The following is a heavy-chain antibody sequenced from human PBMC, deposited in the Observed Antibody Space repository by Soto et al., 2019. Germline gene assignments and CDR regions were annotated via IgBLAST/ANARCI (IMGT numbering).Heavy chain of an antibody. D-gene: IGHD2-2*01. J-gene: IGHJ6*02. V-gene: IGHV1-2*02. CDR2: INPQTGGT. Sequence: QVQLVQSGAEVKTPGASVRVSCKASGYTFTGYYIHWVREAPGQGLEWMGWINPQTGGTSYAQKFQGRVTLSRDTSINTAYLELSRLTFDDAAVYFCARERYQVISDGMDVWGQGTTFTFSS. CDR1: GYTFTGYY. CDR3: ARERYQVISDGMDV.